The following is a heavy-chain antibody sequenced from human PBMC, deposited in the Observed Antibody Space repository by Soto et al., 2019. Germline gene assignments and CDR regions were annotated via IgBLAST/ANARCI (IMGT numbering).Heavy chain of an antibody. D-gene: IGHD5-18*01. CDR1: VFDFRNYA. V-gene: IGHV3-30-3*01. CDR2: TSDDGDIQ. CDR3: ARAVDAAMDPLDY. Sequence: WWSLRLSCSASVFDFRNYAMHWFRQSPGKGPEWVAITSDDGDIQYYADSVKGRFTISRDNSKNTLYLQMTSLRSEDAAVYFCARAVDAAMDPLDYWGQGTLVTVSS. J-gene: IGHJ4*02.